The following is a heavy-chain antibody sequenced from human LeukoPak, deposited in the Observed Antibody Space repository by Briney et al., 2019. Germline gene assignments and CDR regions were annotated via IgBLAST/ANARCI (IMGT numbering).Heavy chain of an antibody. V-gene: IGHV3-7*01. CDR2: IDKDGSGT. Sequence: GGSLRLSCATSGFNFNYYFMAWVRQAPGKGLEWLATIDKDGSGTEYIDSVRGRFTISRDNTKESIYLQMSSLSADDTAVYFCATEYWYRHDYWGQGILVTVSS. CDR1: GFNFNYYF. CDR3: ATEYWYRHDY. J-gene: IGHJ4*02. D-gene: IGHD6-13*01.